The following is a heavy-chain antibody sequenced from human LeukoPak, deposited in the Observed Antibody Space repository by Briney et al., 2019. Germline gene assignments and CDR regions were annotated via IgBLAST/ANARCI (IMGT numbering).Heavy chain of an antibody. D-gene: IGHD7-27*01. CDR2: ISAYNGNT. CDR1: GYTFRSYG. Sequence: ASVKVSCKASGYTFRSYGFSRVRQAPGQGLEWMGWISAYNGNTKYAQKYQDRVTMTTDASTSTAYMELRSLRSDDTAVYYCAKGGRTGDAYFDYWGQGTLVAVSS. V-gene: IGHV1-18*01. J-gene: IGHJ4*02. CDR3: AKGGRTGDAYFDY.